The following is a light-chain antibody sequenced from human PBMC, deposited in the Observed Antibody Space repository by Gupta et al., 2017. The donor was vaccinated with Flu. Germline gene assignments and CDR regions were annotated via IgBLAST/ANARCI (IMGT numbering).Light chain of an antibody. Sequence: DIVMTQSPATLSVSPGERATLSCRASQSVSSDLAWYQQRPGQAPKLLIYGASTRATGIPATFSGSGSGTEFTLTITSLHSEDFAIYYCQQYNYWPRTFGQGTKVEI. CDR3: QQYNYWPRT. CDR2: GAS. CDR1: QSVSSD. V-gene: IGKV3-15*01. J-gene: IGKJ1*01.